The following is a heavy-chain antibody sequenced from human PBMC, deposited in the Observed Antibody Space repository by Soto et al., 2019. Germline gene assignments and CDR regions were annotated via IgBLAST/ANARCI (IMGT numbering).Heavy chain of an antibody. Sequence: GGSLRLSCAASGFTFTRYSMNWVRQAPGKGLEWVSSISSTTNYIYYGDSMKGRFTISRDNAKNSLYLEMKSLRAEDTAVYYCARESEDLTSNFDYWGQGTLVTVSS. J-gene: IGHJ4*02. CDR2: ISSTTNYI. CDR1: GFTFTRYS. V-gene: IGHV3-21*06. CDR3: ARESEDLTSNFDY.